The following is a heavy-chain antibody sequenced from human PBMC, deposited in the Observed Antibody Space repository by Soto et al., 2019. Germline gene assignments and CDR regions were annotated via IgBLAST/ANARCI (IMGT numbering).Heavy chain of an antibody. Sequence: QVQLVQSGAEVKKLGSSVKVSCKASGGTFSSYTISWVRQAPGQGLEWMGRIIPILGIANYAQKFQGRVTITADKSTSTAYMELSSLRSEDTAVYYCARGLFEASGYTRDDAFDIWGQGTMVTVSS. D-gene: IGHD2-2*02. J-gene: IGHJ3*02. CDR2: IIPILGIA. CDR1: GGTFSSYT. V-gene: IGHV1-69*02. CDR3: ARGLFEASGYTRDDAFDI.